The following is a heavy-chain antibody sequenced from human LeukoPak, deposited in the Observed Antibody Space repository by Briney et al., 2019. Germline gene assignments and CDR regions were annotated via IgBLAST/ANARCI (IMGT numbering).Heavy chain of an antibody. V-gene: IGHV1-2*02. D-gene: IGHD5-12*01. CDR2: INPNSGGT. CDR3: ARGGGWLRSLRGVHDAFDI. Sequence: ASVKVSCKASGYTFTGYYMHWVRQAPGQGLEWMGWINPNSGGTNYAQKFQGRVTMTRDTSISTAYMELSRLRSDDTAVYYCARGGGWLRSLRGVHDAFDIWGQGTMVTVSS. J-gene: IGHJ3*02. CDR1: GYTFTGYY.